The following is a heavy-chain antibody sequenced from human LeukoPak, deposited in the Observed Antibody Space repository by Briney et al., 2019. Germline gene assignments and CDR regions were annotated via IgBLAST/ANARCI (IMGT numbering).Heavy chain of an antibody. CDR3: ARGFSSGWRNYYNGMDV. V-gene: IGHV3-53*01. CDR2: IYSGGNT. CDR1: GFTVSSNY. D-gene: IGHD6-19*01. J-gene: IGHJ6*02. Sequence: GGSLRLSCAASGFTVSSNYMSWVRQAPGKGLEWVSVIYSGGNTYYADSVKGRFTLSRDNSKNTLYLQMNSLRAEDTAMYYCARGFSSGWRNYYNGMDVWGQGTTVTVSS.